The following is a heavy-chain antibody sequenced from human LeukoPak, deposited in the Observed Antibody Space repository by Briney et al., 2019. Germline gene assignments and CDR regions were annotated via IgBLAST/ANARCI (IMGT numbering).Heavy chain of an antibody. CDR1: GGSSSAYS. D-gene: IGHD2-2*01. J-gene: IGHJ6*02. Sequence: PSETLSLTCTVYGGSSSAYSWSWIRQPAGKGLEWIGRIYTSGSTNYNPSLKSRVTTSVDTSKNQFSLKLSSVTAADTAMYYCARDPYCSSNSCYYYYGMDVWGQGTTVTVSS. CDR3: ARDPYCSSNSCYYYYGMDV. V-gene: IGHV4-4*07. CDR2: IYTSGST.